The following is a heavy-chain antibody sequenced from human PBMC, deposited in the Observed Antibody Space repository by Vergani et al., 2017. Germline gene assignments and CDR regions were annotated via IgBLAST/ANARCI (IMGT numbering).Heavy chain of an antibody. CDR3: ARDLDIVVVPAAPVAFDI. V-gene: IGHV1-18*01. J-gene: IGHJ3*02. CDR1: GYTFTSYG. CDR2: ISAYHGNT. Sequence: QVQLVQSGAEVKKPGASVKVSCKASGYTFTSYGISWVRQAPGQGLEWMGWISAYHGNTNYAQKLQGRVTMTTDTSTSTAYMELRSLRSDDTAVYYCARDLDIVVVPAAPVAFDIWGQGTMVTVSS. D-gene: IGHD2-2*03.